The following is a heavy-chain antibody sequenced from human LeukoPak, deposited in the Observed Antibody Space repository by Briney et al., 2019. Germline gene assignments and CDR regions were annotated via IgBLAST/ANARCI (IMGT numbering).Heavy chain of an antibody. D-gene: IGHD3-3*01. CDR1: GYSISSGYY. Sequence: SETLSLTCTVSGYSISSGYYWGWIRQPPGKGLEWIGSIYHSGSTYYNPSLKSRVTISVDTSKNQFSLKLSSVTAADTAVYYCASLVTIFGVVIIPERFDYWGQGTLVTVSS. J-gene: IGHJ4*02. V-gene: IGHV4-38-2*02. CDR3: ASLVTIFGVVIIPERFDY. CDR2: IYHSGST.